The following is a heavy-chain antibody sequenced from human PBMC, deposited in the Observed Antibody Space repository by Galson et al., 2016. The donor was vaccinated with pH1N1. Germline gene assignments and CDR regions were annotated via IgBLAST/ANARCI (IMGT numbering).Heavy chain of an antibody. Sequence: SVKVSCKASGGTFSSYAITWVRQAPGQGLEWTGRIIPIAGTAAYAPILQGRVTITADESTSTVYLELRSLRSEDTAVYFCATHDFWGDSYFYYGMEVWGTGTTLTVSS. CDR1: GGTFSSYA. CDR3: ATHDFWGDSYFYYGMEV. D-gene: IGHD3-3*01. CDR2: IIPIAGTA. V-gene: IGHV1-69*13. J-gene: IGHJ6*04.